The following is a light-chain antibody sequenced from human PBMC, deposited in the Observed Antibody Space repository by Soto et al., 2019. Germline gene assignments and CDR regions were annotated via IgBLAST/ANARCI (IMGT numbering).Light chain of an antibody. Sequence: EIVMTQSPGTLSVSPGERATLFCRASQSVRSSLAWYQQKPGQAPRLFIYDASTRATGIPARFSGSGSGTDFTLTISRLEPEDFAVYYCQQYGSSRTFGQGTRLEIK. CDR3: QQYGSSRT. J-gene: IGKJ5*01. CDR2: DAS. CDR1: QSVRSS. V-gene: IGKV3-20*01.